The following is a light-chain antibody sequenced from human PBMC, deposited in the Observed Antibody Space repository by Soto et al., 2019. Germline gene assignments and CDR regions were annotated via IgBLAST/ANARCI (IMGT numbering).Light chain of an antibody. Sequence: QSVLTQPPSVSGAPGQRVTISCTGSSSNIGAGFDVHWYQQLPGTAPKLLIYDNSNRPSGVPDRFSASKSGTSASLAITGLQAEDEADYFCPSYDGSLGDVVFGVGTKVTVL. CDR3: PSYDGSLGDVV. CDR1: SSNIGAGFD. V-gene: IGLV1-40*01. J-gene: IGLJ2*01. CDR2: DNS.